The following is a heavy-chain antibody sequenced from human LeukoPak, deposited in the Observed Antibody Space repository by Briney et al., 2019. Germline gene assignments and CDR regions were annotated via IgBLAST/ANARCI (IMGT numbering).Heavy chain of an antibody. Sequence: GGSLRLSCAASGFTFDDYATHWVRQAPGKGLEWVSGISWNSGSIGYADSVKGRFTISRDNAKNSLYLQMNNLRAEDMALYYCAKDHGYSYGRGFDYWGQGTLVTVSS. J-gene: IGHJ4*02. CDR1: GFTFDDYA. CDR3: AKDHGYSYGRGFDY. V-gene: IGHV3-9*03. CDR2: ISWNSGSI. D-gene: IGHD5-18*01.